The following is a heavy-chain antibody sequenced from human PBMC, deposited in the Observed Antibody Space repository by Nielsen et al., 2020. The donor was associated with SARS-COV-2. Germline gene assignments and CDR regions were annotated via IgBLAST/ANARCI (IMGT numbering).Heavy chain of an antibody. CDR3: ARDLFFGDYERDAFDI. CDR2: IIPIFGTA. D-gene: IGHD4-17*01. V-gene: IGHV1-69*13. CDR1: GGTFSSYA. Sequence: SVKVSCKASGGTFSSYAISWVRQAPGQGLEWMGGIIPIFGTANYAQKFQGRVTITADESTSTAYMELSSLRSEDTAVYYCARDLFFGDYERDAFDIWGQGTLVTVSS. J-gene: IGHJ3*02.